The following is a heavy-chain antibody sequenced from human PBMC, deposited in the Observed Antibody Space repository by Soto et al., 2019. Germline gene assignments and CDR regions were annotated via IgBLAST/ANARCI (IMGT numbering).Heavy chain of an antibody. J-gene: IGHJ4*01. D-gene: IGHD5-12*01. Sequence: SQTLSLTCAISEDSVSSNNAAWNWVRQSPSRGLEWLGRTYYRSQWYSDYAVSVKSRMTINADTSKNLFSLHLNSVTPEDTAVYYCARERKGGYDFFDYWCHGTLVTVSS. V-gene: IGHV6-1*01. CDR2: TYYRSQWYS. CDR3: ARERKGGYDFFDY. CDR1: EDSVSSNNAA.